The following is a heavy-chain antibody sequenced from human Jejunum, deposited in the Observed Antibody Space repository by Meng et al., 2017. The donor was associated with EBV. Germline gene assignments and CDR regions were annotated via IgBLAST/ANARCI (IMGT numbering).Heavy chain of an antibody. CDR3: VKKGTRLTTHGYHFDY. J-gene: IGHJ4*02. CDR1: GSTFNSYA. CDR2: IHTDNGGT. V-gene: IGHV1-3*04. Sequence: QVSVEPSGAEVKEPGASVKVSCKASGSTFNSYAIHWVRQAPGQRLEWMGWIHTDNGGTKYSQEFQDRVTITRDTSASTAYMEISSLRSEDTAVYYCVKKGTRLTTHGYHFDYWGQGTLVTVSS. D-gene: IGHD2-15*01.